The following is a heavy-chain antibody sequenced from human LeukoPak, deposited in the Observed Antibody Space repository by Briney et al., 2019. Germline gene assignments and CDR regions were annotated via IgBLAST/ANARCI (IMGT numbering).Heavy chain of an antibody. D-gene: IGHD2-21*02. Sequence: GGSLRLSCAASGFTFSSYAMSWVRQAPGKGLEWVSAISGSGGSTYYADSVKGRFTISRDNSKNTLHLQMDSLRAEDTAVYYCAKSSYCGGDCNFDYWGQGTLVTVSS. CDR1: GFTFSSYA. V-gene: IGHV3-23*01. CDR2: ISGSGGST. J-gene: IGHJ4*02. CDR3: AKSSYCGGDCNFDY.